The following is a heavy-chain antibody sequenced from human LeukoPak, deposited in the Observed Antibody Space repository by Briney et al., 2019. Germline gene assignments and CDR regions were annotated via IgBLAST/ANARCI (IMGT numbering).Heavy chain of an antibody. J-gene: IGHJ4*02. CDR1: GYTFSSYD. D-gene: IGHD3-22*01. CDR2: ISGHNDNI. Sequence: ASVKVSCKASGYTFSSYDISWVRQAPGQGLEWTGWISGHNDNINYAQKVQGRVTMTTDTSTNTAYMELRSLRPDDTAVYYCARVYYDSSGYYVPADYWGQGTLVTVSS. CDR3: ARVYYDSSGYYVPADY. V-gene: IGHV1-18*01.